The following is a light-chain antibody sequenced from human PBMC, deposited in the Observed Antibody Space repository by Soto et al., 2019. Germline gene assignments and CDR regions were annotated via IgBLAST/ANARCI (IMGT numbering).Light chain of an antibody. J-gene: IGLJ2*01. Sequence: QSVLTQPPSGSGAPGQRGSISCTGSSSNIGAGYDVHWYQQPPGTAPKLLIYGNSNRPSGVPDRFSGSKSGTSASLAITGLQAEDEADYYCQSYDSSLSAVFGGGTKVTVL. CDR1: SSNIGAGYD. CDR3: QSYDSSLSAV. V-gene: IGLV1-40*01. CDR2: GNS.